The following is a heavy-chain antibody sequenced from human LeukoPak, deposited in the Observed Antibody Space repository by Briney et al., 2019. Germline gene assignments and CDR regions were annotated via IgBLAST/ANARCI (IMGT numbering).Heavy chain of an antibody. V-gene: IGHV3-30*04. CDR2: ISYDGSNK. J-gene: IGHJ4*02. D-gene: IGHD3-3*01. CDR1: GFTFSSYA. CDR3: ARGGEDFWSGYHDY. Sequence: GGSLRLSCAASGFTFSSYAVHWVRQAPGKGLEWVAVISYDGSNKYYADSVKGRFTISRDNSQKTLYLQMNSLRAEDTAVYYWARGGEDFWSGYHDYWGQGTLVTVSS.